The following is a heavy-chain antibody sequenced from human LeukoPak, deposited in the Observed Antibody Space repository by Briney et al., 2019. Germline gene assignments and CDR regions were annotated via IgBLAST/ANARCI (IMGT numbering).Heavy chain of an antibody. Sequence: GASVKVSCKASGYTFTSYYMHWVRQAPGQGLEWMGIINPSGGSTSYAQKFQGRVTMTRVTSTSTVYMELSSLRSEDTAVYYCARDMDYYGSGSYYSNWFDPWGQGTLVTVSS. CDR2: INPSGGST. CDR1: GYTFTSYY. V-gene: IGHV1-46*01. D-gene: IGHD3-10*01. J-gene: IGHJ5*02. CDR3: ARDMDYYGSGSYYSNWFDP.